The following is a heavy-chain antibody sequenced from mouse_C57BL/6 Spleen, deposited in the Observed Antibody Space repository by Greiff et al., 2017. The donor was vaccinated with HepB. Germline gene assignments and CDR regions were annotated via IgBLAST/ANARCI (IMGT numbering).Heavy chain of an antibody. CDR1: GFTFSDYG. J-gene: IGHJ4*01. CDR3: ARKLDRYYYAMDY. Sequence: EVKLVESGGGLVKPGGSLKLSCAASGFTFSDYGMHWVRQAPEKGLEWVAYISSGSSTIYYADTVKGRFTISRDNAKNTLFLQMTSLRSEDTAMYYCARKLDRYYYAMDYWGQGTSVTVSS. D-gene: IGHD4-1*01. V-gene: IGHV5-17*01. CDR2: ISSGSSTI.